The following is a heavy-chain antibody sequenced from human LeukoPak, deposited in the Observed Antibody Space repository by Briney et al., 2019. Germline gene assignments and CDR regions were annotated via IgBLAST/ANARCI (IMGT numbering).Heavy chain of an antibody. V-gene: IGHV1-18*01. Sequence: GASVKVSCKASGYTFTSYGISWVRQAPGQGLEWMGWISAYNGNTNYAQKLQGRVTMTTDTSTSTAYMELRSLRSDDTAVYYCARRKVRNYYGSGSQGHWFDPWGQGTLVTVSS. CDR2: ISAYNGNT. J-gene: IGHJ5*02. CDR1: GYTFTSYG. D-gene: IGHD3-10*01. CDR3: ARRKVRNYYGSGSQGHWFDP.